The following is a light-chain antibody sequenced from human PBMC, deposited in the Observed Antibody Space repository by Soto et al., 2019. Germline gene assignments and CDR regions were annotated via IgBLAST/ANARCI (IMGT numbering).Light chain of an antibody. CDR2: DTS. V-gene: IGKV3-15*01. CDR3: HQYSTWPPFT. Sequence: IVVSESPATLSVSKGERASLSCRASQSVSSNLVWYQQKPGQAPRLLIYDTSTRATGIPARFSGSGSGTEFTLTISSLQSADSAVYYCHQYSTWPPFTFGRGTRLEIK. CDR1: QSVSSN. J-gene: IGKJ5*01.